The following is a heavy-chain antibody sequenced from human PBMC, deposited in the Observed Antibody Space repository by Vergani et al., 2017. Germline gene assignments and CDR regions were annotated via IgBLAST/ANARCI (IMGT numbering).Heavy chain of an antibody. CDR3: AGQVGGGGDGPSPGMDV. Sequence: QVQLVQSGAEVKKPGASVKVSCKASGYTFTSYGISWVRQAPGQGLEWMGWISAYNGNTNYAQKLQGRVTMTTDTSTSTAYMELRSLRSDDTAVYYCAGQVGGGGDGPSPGMDVWGQGTTVTVSS. CDR1: GYTFTSYG. J-gene: IGHJ6*02. D-gene: IGHD2-21*02. CDR2: ISAYNGNT. V-gene: IGHV1-18*01.